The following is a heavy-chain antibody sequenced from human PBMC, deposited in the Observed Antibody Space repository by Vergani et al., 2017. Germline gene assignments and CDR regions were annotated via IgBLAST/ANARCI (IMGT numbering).Heavy chain of an antibody. D-gene: IGHD4-17*01. V-gene: IGHV4-61*02. Sequence: QVQLQESGPGLVKPSQTLSLTCTVSGGSISSGSYYWSWIRQPAGKGLEWIGRIYTSGSTNYNPSLKSRVTISVDRSKNQFSLKLSSVTAADTAVYYCARVQTTVTTFRETYGAVWFDPWGQGTLVTVSS. J-gene: IGHJ5*02. CDR3: ARVQTTVTTFRETYGAVWFDP. CDR1: GGSISSGSYY. CDR2: IYTSGST.